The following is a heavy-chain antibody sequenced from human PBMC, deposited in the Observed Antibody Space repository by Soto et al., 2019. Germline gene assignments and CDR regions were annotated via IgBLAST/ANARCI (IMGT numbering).Heavy chain of an antibody. J-gene: IGHJ2*01. CDR3: AKRGYSGYDSGWYFDL. D-gene: IGHD5-12*01. V-gene: IGHV3-23*01. CDR1: GFTFSSYA. CDR2: ISGSGGST. Sequence: EVQLLESGGGLVQPGGSLRLSCAASGFTFSSYAMSWVRQAPGKGLEWVSAISGSGGSTYYADSVKGRFTISRDNSKKTLYMQMNSLRAEDTAVYYCAKRGYSGYDSGWYFDLWGRGTLVTVSS.